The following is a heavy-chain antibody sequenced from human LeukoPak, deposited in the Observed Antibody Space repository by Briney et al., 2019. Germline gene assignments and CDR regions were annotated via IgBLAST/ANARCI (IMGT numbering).Heavy chain of an antibody. D-gene: IGHD3-9*01. CDR3: ARGIEGYYDIPYYFDY. J-gene: IGHJ4*02. CDR1: GGSISSGDYY. Sequence: SQTLSLTCTVSGGSISSGDYYWSWIRQPSGKGLEWIGYIYYSGSTYYNPSLKSRVTISVDTSKNQFSLKLSSVTAADTAVYYCARGIEGYYDIPYYFDYWGQGTLVTVSS. CDR2: IYYSGST. V-gene: IGHV4-30-4*01.